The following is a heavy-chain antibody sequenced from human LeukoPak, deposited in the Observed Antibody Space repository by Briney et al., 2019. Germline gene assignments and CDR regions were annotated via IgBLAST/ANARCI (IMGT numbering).Heavy chain of an antibody. CDR3: AKLTTS. D-gene: IGHD4-11*01. V-gene: IGHV3-23*01. J-gene: IGHJ4*02. Sequence: PGGSLRLSCAASGFTFSSYGMHWVRQAPGKGLEWVSGISWNSGSIGYADSVKGRFTISRDNSNNTLYLQMNSLRAEDTAVYYCAKLTTSWGQGTLVTVSS. CDR2: ISWNSGSI. CDR1: GFTFSSYG.